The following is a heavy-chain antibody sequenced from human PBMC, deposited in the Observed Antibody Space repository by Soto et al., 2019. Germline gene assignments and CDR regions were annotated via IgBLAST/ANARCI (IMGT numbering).Heavy chain of an antibody. V-gene: IGHV2-5*02. CDR3: THSGPAGRTGWVVP. CDR1: GFSLTTSGVA. J-gene: IGHJ5*02. D-gene: IGHD6-19*01. CDR2: LYWDDDQ. Sequence: QITLKESGPTLVKPTQTLTLTCTFSGFSLTTSGVAVGWIRQPPGKALEWLALLYWDDDQYFSPSLQRRLPITKDTSKNQVVPRMTNVDPVDTATYFWTHSGPAGRTGWVVPWCSGTLVIVSS.